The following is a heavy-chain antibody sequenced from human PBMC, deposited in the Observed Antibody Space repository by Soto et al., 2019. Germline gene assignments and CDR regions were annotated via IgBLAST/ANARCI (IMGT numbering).Heavy chain of an antibody. J-gene: IGHJ4*02. V-gene: IGHV1-69*13. CDR3: ARDREYCISTRCYADFDY. CDR1: GGTFSSYA. Sequence: SVKVSCKASGGTFSSYAISWVRQAPGQRLEWMGGIIPIFGTANYAQKFQGRVTITADESTSTAYMELSSLRSEDTAVYYCARDREYCISTRCYADFDYWGQGTLVTVSS. CDR2: IIPIFGTA. D-gene: IGHD2-2*01.